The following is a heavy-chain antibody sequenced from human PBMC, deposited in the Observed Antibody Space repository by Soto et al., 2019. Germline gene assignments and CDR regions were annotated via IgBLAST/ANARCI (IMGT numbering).Heavy chain of an antibody. V-gene: IGHV4-59*08. Sequence: SETLSLTCTVSGASISGHFWSWIRQPPGKGLEWIAYSYNSGSSYNPSLKSRVTVSVDTSKNQFSLKLSSVTAADTAVYYCARHPSNFWFDPWGQGTLVTVSS. CDR3: ARHPSNFWFDP. J-gene: IGHJ5*02. CDR1: GASISGHF. D-gene: IGHD4-4*01. CDR2: SYNSGS.